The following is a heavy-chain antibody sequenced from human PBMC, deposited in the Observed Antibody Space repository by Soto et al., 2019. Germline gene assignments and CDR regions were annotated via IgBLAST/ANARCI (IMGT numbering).Heavy chain of an antibody. CDR2: IYYSGST. CDR1: GGSVSSGSYY. J-gene: IGHJ4*02. Sequence: QVQLQESGPGLVKPSETLSLTCTVSGGSVSSGSYYWSWIRQPPGKGLEWIGYIYYSGSTNYNPSLKSRVTISVDTSKNQFSLKLSSVTAADTAVYYCARGRLFFDYWGQGTLVTVSS. D-gene: IGHD3-22*01. CDR3: ARGRLFFDY. V-gene: IGHV4-61*01.